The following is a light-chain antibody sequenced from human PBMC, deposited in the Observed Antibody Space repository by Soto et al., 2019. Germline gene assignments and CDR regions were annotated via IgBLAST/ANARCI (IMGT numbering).Light chain of an antibody. V-gene: IGKV3-11*01. J-gene: IGKJ3*01. CDR2: DTS. Sequence: EIVLTQSPATLSLSPGEGATLSCRASQSISKYLVWYQQKPGQAPRVLIYDTSKRATGIPARFSGTGSGTDFTLTISSLGPEDFAVYYCQQRSDWPVTFGPGTKVDIK. CDR3: QQRSDWPVT. CDR1: QSISKY.